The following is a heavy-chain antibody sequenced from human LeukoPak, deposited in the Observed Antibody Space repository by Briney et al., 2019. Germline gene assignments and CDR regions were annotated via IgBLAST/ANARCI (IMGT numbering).Heavy chain of an antibody. V-gene: IGHV3-30*02. Sequence: PGGSLRLSCAASGFTFSSYGMHWVRQAPGKGLEWVAFIRYDGSNKYYADYVKGRFTISRDNSKNTLYLQMNSLRPEDTAVYYCARAPPYSTNFDYWGQGTLVTVSS. D-gene: IGHD6-13*01. CDR2: IRYDGSNK. J-gene: IGHJ4*02. CDR1: GFTFSSYG. CDR3: ARAPPYSTNFDY.